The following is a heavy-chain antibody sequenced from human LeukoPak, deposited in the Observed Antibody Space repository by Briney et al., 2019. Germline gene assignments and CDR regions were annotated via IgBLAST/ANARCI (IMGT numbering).Heavy chain of an antibody. J-gene: IGHJ4*02. CDR3: AREKGNDYYDSSGYFGY. D-gene: IGHD3-22*01. Sequence: SVKVSCKASGGTFSSYAISWVRQAPGQGLEWMGGIIPIFGTANYAQKFQGRVTITADKSTSTAYMELSSLRSEDTAVYYCAREKGNDYYDSSGYFGYWGQGTLVTVSS. V-gene: IGHV1-69*06. CDR1: GGTFSSYA. CDR2: IIPIFGTA.